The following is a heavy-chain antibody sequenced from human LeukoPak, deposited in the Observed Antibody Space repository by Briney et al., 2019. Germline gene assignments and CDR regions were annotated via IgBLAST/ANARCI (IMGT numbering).Heavy chain of an antibody. CDR1: GFTFSSYA. V-gene: IGHV3-23*01. J-gene: IGHJ1*01. CDR2: ISGSGGST. Sequence: GGSLRLSCVVSGFTFSSYAMSWVRQAPGKGLEWVSGISGSGGSTYYADSVKGRFTISRDNTKNTLYLQMNSLRAEDTAVYYCARDYRLTQIQYWGQGTLVTVSS. CDR3: ARDYRLTQIQY. D-gene: IGHD1-26*01.